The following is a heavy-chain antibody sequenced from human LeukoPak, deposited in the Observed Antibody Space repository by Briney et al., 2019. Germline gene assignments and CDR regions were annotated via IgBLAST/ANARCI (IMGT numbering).Heavy chain of an antibody. J-gene: IGHJ4*02. V-gene: IGHV3-30*02. D-gene: IGHD2-2*01. Sequence: GGSLRLSCAASGFTFSSYGMPWVRQAPGKGLEWVAFIHFDGSTKYSGDSVKGGFTVSSDNSRNTLYLQMNSVRPEDTAVYYCAKDQCTRTSCDGYPGYWGQGTLVTVSS. CDR3: AKDQCTRTSCDGYPGY. CDR2: IHFDGSTK. CDR1: GFTFSSYG.